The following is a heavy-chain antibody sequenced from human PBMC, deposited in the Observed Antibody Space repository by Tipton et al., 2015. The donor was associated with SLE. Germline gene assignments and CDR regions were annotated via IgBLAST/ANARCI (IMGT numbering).Heavy chain of an antibody. Sequence: SLRLSCAASGFTVSSNYMSWVRQTPGKGLEWVSVIYSGGTTEYADSVKGRFSVSRDNSKNTLYLQMNSLSAEDTAIYYCAGRRLMIFGHGMDVWGQGTTVTVSS. V-gene: IGHV3-66*01. J-gene: IGHJ6*02. D-gene: IGHD3/OR15-3a*01. CDR1: GFTVSSNY. CDR2: IYSGGTT. CDR3: AGRRLMIFGHGMDV.